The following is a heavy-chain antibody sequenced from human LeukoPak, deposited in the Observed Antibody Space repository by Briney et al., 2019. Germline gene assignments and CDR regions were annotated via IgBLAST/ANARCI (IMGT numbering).Heavy chain of an antibody. V-gene: IGHV5-10-1*01. D-gene: IGHD6-19*01. CDR1: GYSFTSYC. Sequence: GESLKISCKGSGYSFTSYCITWVRQMPGKGLEWMGTIDPSDSYTNYSPSFQGHVTISADKSIGTAFLQWSSLKASDTAMYYCARHGSSGWYDYWGQGTLVTVSS. J-gene: IGHJ4*02. CDR2: IDPSDSYT. CDR3: ARHGSSGWYDY.